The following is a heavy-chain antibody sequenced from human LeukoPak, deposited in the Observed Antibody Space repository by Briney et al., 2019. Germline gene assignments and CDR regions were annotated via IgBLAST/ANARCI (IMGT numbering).Heavy chain of an antibody. Sequence: GGSLRLSCAASEFTFSSYETNWVRQAPGKGLEWVSYISRTGSNTYYADSVKGRFTISRDNAKNSLYLQMNSLRAEDTAVYYCARSTTINSVDYWGQGTLVTVSS. D-gene: IGHD1-26*01. J-gene: IGHJ4*02. CDR2: ISRTGSNT. CDR3: ARSTTINSVDY. V-gene: IGHV3-48*03. CDR1: EFTFSSYE.